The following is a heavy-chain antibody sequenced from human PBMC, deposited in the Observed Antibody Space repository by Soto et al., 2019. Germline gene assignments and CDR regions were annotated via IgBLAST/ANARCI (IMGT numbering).Heavy chain of an antibody. V-gene: IGHV1-18*01. CDR2: ISAYNGNT. CDR1: GYTFTSYG. J-gene: IGHJ6*02. Sequence: QVQLVQSGAEVKKPGASVKVSCKASGYTFTSYGISWVRQAPGQGLEWMGWISAYNGNTNYPQKLQGRVTMTTDTSTSTAYMELRSLRSDDTAVYYCASGPGYYGSGSYFADYYYYGMDVWGQGTTVTVSS. CDR3: ASGPGYYGSGSYFADYYYYGMDV. D-gene: IGHD3-10*01.